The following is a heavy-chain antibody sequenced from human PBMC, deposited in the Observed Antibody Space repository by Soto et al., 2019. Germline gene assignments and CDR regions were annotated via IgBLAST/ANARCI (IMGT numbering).Heavy chain of an antibody. Sequence: ASVKVSCKVSGYTLTELSMHWVRQAPGKGLEWMGGFDPEDGETIYSQKFQGRVTMTEDTSTDTAYMEPSSLRSEDTAVYYCAREAPRCTSCYSIWFDPWGQGTLVTVSS. CDR1: GYTLTELS. CDR2: FDPEDGET. J-gene: IGHJ5*02. D-gene: IGHD2-2*01. CDR3: AREAPRCTSCYSIWFDP. V-gene: IGHV1-24*01.